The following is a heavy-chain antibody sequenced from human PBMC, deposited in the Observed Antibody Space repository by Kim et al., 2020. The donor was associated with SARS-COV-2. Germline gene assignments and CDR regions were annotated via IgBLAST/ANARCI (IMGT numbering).Heavy chain of an antibody. V-gene: IGHV3-9*01. CDR3: AKDISSWGIAAAYYGMDV. Sequence: GGSLRLSCAASGFTFDDYAMHWVRQAPGKGLEWVSGISWNSGSIGYADSVKGRFTISRDNAKNSLYLQMNSLRAEDTALYYCAKDISSWGIAAAYYGMDVWGQGTTVTVSS. CDR1: GFTFDDYA. J-gene: IGHJ6*02. CDR2: ISWNSGSI. D-gene: IGHD6-13*01.